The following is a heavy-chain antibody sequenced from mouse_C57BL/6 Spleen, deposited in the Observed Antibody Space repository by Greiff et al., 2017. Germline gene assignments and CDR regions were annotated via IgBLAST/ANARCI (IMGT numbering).Heavy chain of an antibody. V-gene: IGHV1-15*01. CDR3: TRWDYDGDY. CDR2: IVPETGGT. Sequence: VKLVESGAELVRPGASVTLSCKASGYTFTDYEMHWVKQTPVHGLEWIGAIVPETGGTAYNQKCKGKATLTADKSSSTANMELRSLTSEDSAVYYCTRWDYDGDYWGQGTTLTVST. D-gene: IGHD2-4*01. CDR1: GYTFTDYE. J-gene: IGHJ2*01.